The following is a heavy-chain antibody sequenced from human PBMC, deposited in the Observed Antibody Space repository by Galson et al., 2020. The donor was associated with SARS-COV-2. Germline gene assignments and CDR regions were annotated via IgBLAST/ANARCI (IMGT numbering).Heavy chain of an antibody. J-gene: IGHJ4*02. D-gene: IGHD3-3*01. CDR2: IRSKAYGGTT. CDR1: GFTFGAYA. CDR3: TRDDFWSGYYRD. Sequence: GGSLRLSCTASGFTFGAYAMSWFRQAPGKGLEWVGFIRSKAYGGTTEYAASVKGRFTISRDDSKSIAYLQMNSLKTEDTAVYYCTRDDFWSGYYRDWGQGTLVTVSS. V-gene: IGHV3-49*03.